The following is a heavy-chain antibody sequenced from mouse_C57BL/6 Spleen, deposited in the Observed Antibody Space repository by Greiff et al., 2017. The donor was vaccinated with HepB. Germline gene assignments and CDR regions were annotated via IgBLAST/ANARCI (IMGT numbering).Heavy chain of an antibody. CDR3: AREEGFYGNYGFAY. V-gene: IGHV1-9*01. CDR2: ILPGSGST. J-gene: IGHJ3*01. CDR1: GYTFTGYW. Sequence: VQLQQSGAELMKPGASVKLSCKATGYTFTGYWIEWVKQRPGHGLEWIGEILPGSGSTNYNEKFKGKATFTADTSSNTAYMHLSSLTTEDSAIYYCAREEGFYGNYGFAYWGQGTLVTVSA. D-gene: IGHD2-1*01.